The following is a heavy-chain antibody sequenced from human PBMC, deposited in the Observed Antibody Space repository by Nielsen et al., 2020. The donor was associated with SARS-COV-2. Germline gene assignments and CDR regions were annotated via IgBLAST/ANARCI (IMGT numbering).Heavy chain of an antibody. CDR1: GFTFGDYA. CDR3: AKDQGFGLLDV. D-gene: IGHD3-10*01. J-gene: IGHJ6*02. CDR2: ISYDGSNK. V-gene: IGHV3-30*04. Sequence: GESLKISCTASGFTFGDYAMTWVRQAPGKGLEWVAVISYDGSNKYYADSVKGRFTISRDNSKNTLYLQMNSLRAENTAVYYCAKDQGFGLLDVWGQGTTVTVSS.